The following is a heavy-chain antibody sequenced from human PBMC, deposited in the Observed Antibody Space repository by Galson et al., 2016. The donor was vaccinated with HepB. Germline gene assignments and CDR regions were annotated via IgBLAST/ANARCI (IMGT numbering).Heavy chain of an antibody. CDR2: INTGNGHT. Sequence: SVKVSCKASGYILTTYPMHWVRQAPGQRLEWMGWINTGNGHTEYSQKFQGRVTITTDTSASTAYMELSSLRSEDTALYYCASWRGTKGDWSGPLDYWGQGSLVTVSS. V-gene: IGHV1-3*04. J-gene: IGHJ4*02. CDR3: ASWRGTKGDWSGPLDY. CDR1: GYILTTYP. D-gene: IGHD3-9*01.